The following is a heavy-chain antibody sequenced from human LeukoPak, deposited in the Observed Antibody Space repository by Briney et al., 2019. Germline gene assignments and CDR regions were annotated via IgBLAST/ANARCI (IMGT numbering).Heavy chain of an antibody. CDR2: IRYDGGDK. Sequence: GGSLRLSCAASGFTFSSYGMHWVRQAPGKGLEWGAFIRYDGGDKYYADSVKGRFTISRDNSRNTLYLQMNSLRAEDTAVYYCAKDIANDGGNSIDYWGQGTLVTVSS. CDR3: AKDIANDGGNSIDY. D-gene: IGHD4-23*01. CDR1: GFTFSSYG. V-gene: IGHV3-30*02. J-gene: IGHJ4*02.